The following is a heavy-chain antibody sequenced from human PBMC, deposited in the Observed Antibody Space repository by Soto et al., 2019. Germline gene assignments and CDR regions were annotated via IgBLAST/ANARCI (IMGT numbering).Heavy chain of an antibody. J-gene: IGHJ6*02. D-gene: IGHD3-10*01. Sequence: ASVKVSCKASGYTFTSYDINWVRQATGQGLEWMGGMIPNSGTTNYAQKFQGRVTITRDESTSTAYMELSSLRSEDTAVYYCARDLNGGSGSYYYYYYYGMDVWGQGTTVTVSS. CDR1: GYTFTSYD. CDR3: ARDLNGGSGSYYYYYYYGMDV. V-gene: IGHV1-8*01. CDR2: MIPNSGTT.